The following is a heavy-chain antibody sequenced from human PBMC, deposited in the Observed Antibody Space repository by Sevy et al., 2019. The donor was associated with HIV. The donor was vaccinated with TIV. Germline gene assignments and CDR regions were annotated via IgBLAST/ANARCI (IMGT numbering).Heavy chain of an antibody. V-gene: IGHV3-49*04. CDR1: GFTFGDYC. J-gene: IGHJ4*02. Sequence: GGSLRLSCTASGFTFGDYCMSWVRQAPGKGLEWVAFLKSDVYGGTVDHAASVRGRFVISRDDSKTIAYLQMIDLKTEDTDVYYCTRWKAAQSIFDYWGQGALVTVSS. D-gene: IGHD6-25*01. CDR2: LKSDVYGGTV. CDR3: TRWKAAQSIFDY.